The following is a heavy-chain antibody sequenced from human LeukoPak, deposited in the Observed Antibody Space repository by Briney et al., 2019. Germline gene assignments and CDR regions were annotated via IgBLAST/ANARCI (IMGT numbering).Heavy chain of an antibody. Sequence: GGSLRLSCAASGFTFSSYGMHWVRQAPGKGLEWVASIRYDGSNEYYADSVKGRFTISRDDSKNTLYLQMNSLRVEDTAVYYCAKVYIAARPHWFDPWGQGTLVTVSS. D-gene: IGHD6-6*01. J-gene: IGHJ5*02. V-gene: IGHV3-30*02. CDR1: GFTFSSYG. CDR3: AKVYIAARPHWFDP. CDR2: IRYDGSNE.